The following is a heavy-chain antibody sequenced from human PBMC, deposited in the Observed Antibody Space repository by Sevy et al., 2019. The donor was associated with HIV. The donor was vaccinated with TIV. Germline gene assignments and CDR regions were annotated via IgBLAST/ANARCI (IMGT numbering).Heavy chain of an antibody. CDR2: ISWDGGST. CDR3: AKGLYCSSTSCYAGYGMDV. CDR1: GFTFDDYT. J-gene: IGHJ6*02. V-gene: IGHV3-43*01. D-gene: IGHD2-2*01. Sequence: GGSLRLSCAASGFTFDDYTMHWVRQAPGKGLEWVSLISWDGGSTYYADSVKGRFTISRDKSKNSLYLQMNSLRTEDTALYYCAKGLYCSSTSCYAGYGMDVWGQGTTVTVS.